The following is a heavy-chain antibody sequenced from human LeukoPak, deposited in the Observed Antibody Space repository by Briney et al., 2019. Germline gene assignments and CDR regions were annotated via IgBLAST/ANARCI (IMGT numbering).Heavy chain of an antibody. D-gene: IGHD1-1*01. V-gene: IGHV3-74*01. CDR3: ARCTTGRTFGSLREIKRSREIDY. CDR2: IYNDGSST. Sequence: PGGSLRPSCAASGFTFSNYWMHWVRQAPGKGLVWVSRIYNDGSSTSYADSVKGRFTISRDNAKSTLYLQMNSLRVEDTAVYYCARCTTGRTFGSLREIKRSREIDYWGQGTLVTVSS. J-gene: IGHJ4*02. CDR1: GFTFSNYW.